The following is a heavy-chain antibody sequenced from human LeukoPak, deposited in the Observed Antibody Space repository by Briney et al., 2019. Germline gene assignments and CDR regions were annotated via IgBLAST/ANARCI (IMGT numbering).Heavy chain of an antibody. CDR1: GDSISSGAYY. CDR2: IYTSGST. Sequence: PSETLSLTCTVSGDSISSGAYYWSWIRQPAGKGLEWIGRIYTSGSTNYNPSLKSRVTISVDTSKNQFSLKLSSVTAADTAVYYCAGKVVVAAKYGAFDIWGQGTMVTVSS. V-gene: IGHV4-61*02. J-gene: IGHJ3*02. D-gene: IGHD2-15*01. CDR3: AGKVVVAAKYGAFDI.